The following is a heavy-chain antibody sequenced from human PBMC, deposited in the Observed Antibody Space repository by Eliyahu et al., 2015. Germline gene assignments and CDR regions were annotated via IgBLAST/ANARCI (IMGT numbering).Heavy chain of an antibody. V-gene: IGHV3-74*01. CDR2: IDPSGKSA. CDR3: VGYNWNQRDY. J-gene: IGHJ4*02. D-gene: IGHD1-20*01. CDR1: EFTFSSYW. Sequence: EMQLVESGGGLVQPGGSLRLSXAASEFTFSSYWMYWVRQAPGKGLVWVARIDPSGKSAVYADSVKGRFTFSRDNAKNTLYLQMNSLRAEDTAVYYCVGYNWNQRDYWGQGTLVTVSS.